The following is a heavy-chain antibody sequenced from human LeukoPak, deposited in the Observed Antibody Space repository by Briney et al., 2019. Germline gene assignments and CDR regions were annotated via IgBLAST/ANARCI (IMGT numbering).Heavy chain of an antibody. D-gene: IGHD3-16*01. V-gene: IGHV4-39*07. J-gene: IGHJ6*03. CDR3: ARVGEVIYYMDV. CDR2: IYHSGST. Sequence: SETLSLTCTVSGGSISNYYWGWIRQPPGEGLEWIGSIYHSGSTYYNPSLKSRVTISVDTSKNQFSLKLSSVTAADTAVYYCARVGEVIYYMDVWGKGTTVTVSS. CDR1: GGSISNYY.